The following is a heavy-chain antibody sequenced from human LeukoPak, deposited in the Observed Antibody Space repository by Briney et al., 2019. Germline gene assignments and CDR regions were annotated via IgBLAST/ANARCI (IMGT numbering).Heavy chain of an antibody. V-gene: IGHV1-69*13. J-gene: IGHJ6*03. Sequence: PSVKVSCKASGGTFSSYAIRWVRQAPGQGLEWMGGIIPIFGTANYAQKFQGRVTITADESTSTAYMELSSLRSEDTAVYYCARNCEGVVRALYYYYMDVWGKGTTVTVSS. CDR1: GGTFSSYA. D-gene: IGHD3-3*01. CDR2: IIPIFGTA. CDR3: ARNCEGVVRALYYYYMDV.